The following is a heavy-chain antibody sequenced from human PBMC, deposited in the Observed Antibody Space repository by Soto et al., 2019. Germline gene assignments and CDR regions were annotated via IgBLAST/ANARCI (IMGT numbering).Heavy chain of an antibody. D-gene: IGHD2-15*01. V-gene: IGHV4-34*01. J-gene: IGHJ6*03. CDR2: INHSGST. CDR1: GGSFSGYY. Sequence: QVQLQQWGAGLLKPSETLSLTCAVYGGSFSGYYWSWIRQPPGKGLEWIGEINHSGSTNYNPSLKSRVTISVDTSKNQFSLKLSSVTAADTAVYYCARGQIVVVLAALYYYYYMDVWGKGTTVTVSS. CDR3: ARGQIVVVLAALYYYYYMDV.